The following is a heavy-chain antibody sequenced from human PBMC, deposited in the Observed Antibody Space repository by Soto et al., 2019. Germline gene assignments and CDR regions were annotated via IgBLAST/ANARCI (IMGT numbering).Heavy chain of an antibody. V-gene: IGHV1-18*01. Sequence: ASVNVSFKASGYTFTSYCISWVRQAPGQGIEWMGWLSAYNGKTNYAHKLQGRVTMTTDTSTSTAYMELRSLRSYDTAVYYCAGDEAYYYDSSGYYDVSMSYYL. J-gene: IGHJ6*03. CDR3: AGDEAYYYDSSGYYDVSMSYYL. CDR1: GYTFTSYC. D-gene: IGHD3-22*01. CDR2: LSAYNGKT.